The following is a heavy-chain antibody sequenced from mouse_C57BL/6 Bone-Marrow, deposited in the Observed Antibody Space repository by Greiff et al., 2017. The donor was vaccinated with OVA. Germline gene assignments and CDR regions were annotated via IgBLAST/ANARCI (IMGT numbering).Heavy chain of an antibody. J-gene: IGHJ1*03. V-gene: IGHV1-75*01. Sequence: QVQLKQSGPELVKPGASVKISCKASGYTFTDYYINWVKQRPGQGLEWIGWIFPGSGSTYYNEKFKGQATLTVDKSSSTAYMFLSSLTSDDSAVYFCSRAGVYGSSYNWCFDVWGTGTTGTVSS. D-gene: IGHD1-1*01. CDR2: IFPGSGST. CDR3: SRAGVYGSSYNWCFDV. CDR1: GYTFTDYY.